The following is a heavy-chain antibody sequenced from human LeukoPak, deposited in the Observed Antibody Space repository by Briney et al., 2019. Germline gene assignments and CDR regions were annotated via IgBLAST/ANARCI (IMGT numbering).Heavy chain of an antibody. J-gene: IGHJ4*02. V-gene: IGHV4-34*01. D-gene: IGHD1-26*01. CDR2: INHSGSA. CDR3: ARDDKGAPLDY. CDR1: GFTFSSYW. Sequence: PGGSLRLSCAASGFTFSSYWMSWIRQPPGKGLEWIGEINHSGSANYNPSLKSRVTISVDTSKNQFFLKLSSVTAADTAVYYCARDDKGAPLDYWGQGTLVTVSS.